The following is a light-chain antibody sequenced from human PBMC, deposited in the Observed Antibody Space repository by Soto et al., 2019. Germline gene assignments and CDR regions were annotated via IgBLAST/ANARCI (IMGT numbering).Light chain of an antibody. J-gene: IGKJ4*01. CDR1: QRVSSN. V-gene: IGKV3-15*01. CDR3: QQYNVWPLT. Sequence: EIVMTQSPATLSVSPGERATLSCRASQRVSSNLAWYQQKPGQPPKLLIYVASTRATGIPARFSGSGSGTEFTLTISSLQSEDFAVYYCQQYNVWPLTFGGGTKVEFK. CDR2: VAS.